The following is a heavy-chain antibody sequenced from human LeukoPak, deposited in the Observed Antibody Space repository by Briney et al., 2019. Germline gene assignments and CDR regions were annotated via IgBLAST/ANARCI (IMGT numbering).Heavy chain of an antibody. Sequence: PSEALSLTCTVSGGSISSYYWSWIRQPPGKGLEWIGYIYYSGSTNYNPSLKSRVTISVDTSKNQFSLKLSSVTAADTAVYYCASDILTPGGYWGQGTLVTVSS. D-gene: IGHD3-9*01. CDR3: ASDILTPGGY. J-gene: IGHJ4*02. V-gene: IGHV4-59*01. CDR2: IYYSGST. CDR1: GGSISSYY.